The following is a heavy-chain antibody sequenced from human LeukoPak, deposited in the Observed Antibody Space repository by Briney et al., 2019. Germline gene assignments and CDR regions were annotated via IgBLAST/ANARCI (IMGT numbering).Heavy chain of an antibody. Sequence: GGSLRLSCAASGFTFSTYNMNWVRQAPGKGLEWVSSIGNSSYKHYADSVKGRFTISRDNAKNSLYLQMNSLRAEDTAVYYCARALQRGGYFDYWGQGTLVTVSS. CDR3: ARALQRGGYFDY. CDR2: IGNSSYK. CDR1: GFTFSTYN. D-gene: IGHD3-16*01. J-gene: IGHJ4*02. V-gene: IGHV3-21*01.